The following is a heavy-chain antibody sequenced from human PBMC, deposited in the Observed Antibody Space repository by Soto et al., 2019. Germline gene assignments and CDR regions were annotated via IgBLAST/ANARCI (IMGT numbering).Heavy chain of an antibody. V-gene: IGHV3-48*02. Sequence: GGSLRLSCAASGFTFSSYSMNWVRQAPGKGLEWVSYISSSSSTIYYADSVKGRFTISRDNAKNSLYLQMNSLRDEDTAVYYCARECVVQRDIVVVPAAMDYWGQGTLVTVSS. J-gene: IGHJ4*02. CDR2: ISSSSSTI. CDR3: ARECVVQRDIVVVPAAMDY. CDR1: GFTFSSYS. D-gene: IGHD2-2*01.